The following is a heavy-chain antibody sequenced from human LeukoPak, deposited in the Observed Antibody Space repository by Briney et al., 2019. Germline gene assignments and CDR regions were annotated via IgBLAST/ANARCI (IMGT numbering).Heavy chain of an antibody. J-gene: IGHJ6*03. CDR3: ASHDSSGYPSPFYYVDV. CDR1: GFTVSSNY. D-gene: IGHD3-22*01. Sequence: GGSLRLSCAASGFTVSSNYMSWVRQAPGKGLEWVSVIYSGGSTYYADSVKGRFTISRDNSKNTLYLQMNSLRAEDTAVYYCASHDSSGYPSPFYYVDVWGKGTTVTVSS. V-gene: IGHV3-53*01. CDR2: IYSGGST.